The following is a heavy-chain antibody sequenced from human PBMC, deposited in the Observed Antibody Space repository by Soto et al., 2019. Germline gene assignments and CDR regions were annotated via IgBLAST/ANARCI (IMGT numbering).Heavy chain of an antibody. CDR1: GFTITDIY. Sequence: EVQLVESGGGLVQPGGSLRLSCVASGFTITDIYMNWVRQAPGKGLEWVSVIYNEFTDYADSVRGRFSISTDSSKNALYLHMNRLRAEDSAVYYCVREPRYCSGGSCSIMGDAFDIWGQGTMVTVSS. V-gene: IGHV3-66*01. D-gene: IGHD2-15*01. J-gene: IGHJ3*02. CDR2: IYNEFT. CDR3: VREPRYCSGGSCSIMGDAFDI.